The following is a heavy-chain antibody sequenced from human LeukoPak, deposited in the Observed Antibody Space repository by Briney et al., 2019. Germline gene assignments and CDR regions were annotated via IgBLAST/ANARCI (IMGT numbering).Heavy chain of an antibody. Sequence: SETLSLTCAVYGGSFSGYYWSWIRQPPGKGLEWIGEINHSGSTNYSPSLKSRVTISVDTSKNQFSLKLSSVTAADTAVYYCARRVTVLVRGFDYWGQGTLVTVSS. V-gene: IGHV4-34*01. J-gene: IGHJ4*02. CDR3: ARRVTVLVRGFDY. CDR2: INHSGST. CDR1: GGSFSGYY. D-gene: IGHD3-10*01.